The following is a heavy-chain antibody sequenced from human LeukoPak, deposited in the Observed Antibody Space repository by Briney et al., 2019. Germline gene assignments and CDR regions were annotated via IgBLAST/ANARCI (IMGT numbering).Heavy chain of an antibody. J-gene: IGHJ4*02. Sequence: GESLKIACKASGYSFTTYWIGWVRQAPGKGLEWMGIIYPADSSTEYSPSFQGQVTISADKSYNTAYLQWTSLKASDTAMYYCARQVGPYGGNSDYFDYWGQGTLVTVSS. CDR1: GYSFTTYW. D-gene: IGHD4-23*01. CDR2: IYPADSST. V-gene: IGHV5-51*01. CDR3: ARQVGPYGGNSDYFDY.